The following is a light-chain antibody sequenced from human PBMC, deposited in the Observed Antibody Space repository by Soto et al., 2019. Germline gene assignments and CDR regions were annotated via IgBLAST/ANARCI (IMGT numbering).Light chain of an antibody. V-gene: IGKV3-15*01. Sequence: ELVMTQSPASLAVSPGERATLSCRASQTVRSNLAWYQQKPGQAPRLLIYGASSRATAFPARFSGSGSGTEFTLTISSLQSEDFAVYFCQQYNNWPLTFGGGTKVDIK. J-gene: IGKJ4*01. CDR2: GAS. CDR3: QQYNNWPLT. CDR1: QTVRSN.